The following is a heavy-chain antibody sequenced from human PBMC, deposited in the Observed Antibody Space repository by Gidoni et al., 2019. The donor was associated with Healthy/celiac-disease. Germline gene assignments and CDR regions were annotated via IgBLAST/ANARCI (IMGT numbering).Heavy chain of an antibody. Sequence: EVQLVESGGGLVQPGRSLRLSCAASGFTFDDYAMHWVRQAPGKGLEWVSGISWNSGSIGYADSVKGRFTISRDNAKNSLYLQMNSLRAEDTALYYCARQGPIVAAGDFQHWGQGTLVTVSS. J-gene: IGHJ1*01. CDR3: ARQGPIVAAGDFQH. D-gene: IGHD6-13*01. V-gene: IGHV3-9*01. CDR1: GFTFDDYA. CDR2: ISWNSGSI.